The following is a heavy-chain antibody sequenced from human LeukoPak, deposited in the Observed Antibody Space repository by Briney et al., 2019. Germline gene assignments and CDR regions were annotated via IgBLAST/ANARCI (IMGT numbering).Heavy chain of an antibody. CDR1: GFTFSSYG. Sequence: PGGSLRLSCAASGFTFSSYGMHWVRQAPGKGLEWVVVISYDGSNKYYADSVKGRFTISRDNSKNTLYLQMNSLRAEDTAVYYCAKSRIQLWFDYWGQGTLVTVSS. CDR3: AKSRIQLWFDY. V-gene: IGHV3-30*18. CDR2: ISYDGSNK. D-gene: IGHD5-18*01. J-gene: IGHJ4*02.